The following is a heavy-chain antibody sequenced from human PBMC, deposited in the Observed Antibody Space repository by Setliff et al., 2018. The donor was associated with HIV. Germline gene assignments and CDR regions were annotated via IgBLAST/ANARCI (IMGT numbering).Heavy chain of an antibody. CDR1: GDSISSGSYF. V-gene: IGHV4-39*02. D-gene: IGHD1-1*01. Sequence: SETLSLTCSVSGDSISSGSYFWGWIRQTPGKGLEWIGNIYYTGFAYYNPSLKSRVTISLDTSKTHFFLNLTSVTDADTAVYFCTREGRGDPAMSTTRIDYWGQGKLVTVSS. CDR2: IYYTGFA. CDR3: TREGRGDPAMSTTRIDY. J-gene: IGHJ4*02.